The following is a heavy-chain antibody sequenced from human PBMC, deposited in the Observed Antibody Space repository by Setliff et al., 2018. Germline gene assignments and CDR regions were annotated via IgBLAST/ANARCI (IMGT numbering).Heavy chain of an antibody. Sequence: PSETLSLTCTVTGGSISPFYWNWIRQSPGKGLEWIGYIFYTGKSSYNPSLKSRVTISVDTSKNQFSLKLNSVTAADTAVYYCARAPRYFDPTGSYFDYWGQGTLVTVSS. D-gene: IGHD3-9*01. CDR2: IFYTGKS. CDR1: GGSISPFY. J-gene: IGHJ4*02. V-gene: IGHV4-59*12. CDR3: ARAPRYFDPTGSYFDY.